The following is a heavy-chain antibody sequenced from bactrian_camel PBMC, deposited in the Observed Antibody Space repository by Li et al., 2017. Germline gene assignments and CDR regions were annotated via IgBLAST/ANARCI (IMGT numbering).Heavy chain of an antibody. D-gene: IGHD5*01. CDR1: GSTDSEYC. V-gene: IGHV3-3*01. CDR2: IYIGGYGGRT. Sequence: HVQLVESGGGSVQAGGSVKLSCVASGSTDSEYCMGWFRQTPGKEREGVACIYIGGYGGRTGYTDSVKGRFTISRDNTKNTLYLQMNSLKPEDTAMYYCAADRCWVPPFEYSYWGQGTQVTVS. J-gene: IGHJ4*01. CDR3: AADRCWVPPFEYSY.